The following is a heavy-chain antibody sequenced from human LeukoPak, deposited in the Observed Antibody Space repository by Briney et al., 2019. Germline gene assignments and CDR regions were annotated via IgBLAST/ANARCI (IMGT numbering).Heavy chain of an antibody. CDR3: ARDRGYCSGGSCMHGMDV. V-gene: IGHV1-2*04. CDR1: GYTFTGYY. Sequence: ASVKISCTASGYTFTGYYMHWVRQAPGQGLEWMGWINPNSGGTNYAQKFQGWVAMTGDTSISTAYMELSRLRSDDTAVYYCARDRGYCSGGSCMHGMDVWGKGTTVTVSS. CDR2: INPNSGGT. J-gene: IGHJ6*04. D-gene: IGHD2-15*01.